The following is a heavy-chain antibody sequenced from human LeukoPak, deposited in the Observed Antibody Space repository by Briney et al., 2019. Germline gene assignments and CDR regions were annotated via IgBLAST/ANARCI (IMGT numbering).Heavy chain of an antibody. Sequence: GGSLRLSCAASGFTFSSYSMNWVRQAPGKGLEWVSSISSSSSSIYYADSVTGRFTISRDNAKNSLYLQMNSLRAEDTAVYYCAREGPGYCSSTSCYPFDSWGQGTLVAVSS. CDR1: GFTFSSYS. J-gene: IGHJ4*02. D-gene: IGHD2-2*01. V-gene: IGHV3-21*01. CDR2: ISSSSSSI. CDR3: AREGPGYCSSTSCYPFDS.